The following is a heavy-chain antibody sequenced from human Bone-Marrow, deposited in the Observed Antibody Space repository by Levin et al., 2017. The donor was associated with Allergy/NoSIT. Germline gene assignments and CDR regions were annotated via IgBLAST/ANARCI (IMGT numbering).Heavy chain of an antibody. V-gene: IGHV3-7*01. D-gene: IGHD1-14*01. CDR2: INQDESKK. J-gene: IGHJ4*02. CDR3: ARDVKGGNFDY. CDR1: GFTFSANW. Sequence: GESLKISCVDSGFTFSANWMAWVRQSPGKGLEWVANINQDESKKYYVGSVKGRFTISRDNTKNSLYLQMNSLRVEDTAVYYCARDVKGGNFDYWGQGTLVTVYS.